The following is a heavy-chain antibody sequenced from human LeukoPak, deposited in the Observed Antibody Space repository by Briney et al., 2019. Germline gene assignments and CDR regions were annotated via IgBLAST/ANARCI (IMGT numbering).Heavy chain of an antibody. CDR1: GGSINDYY. D-gene: IGHD3-10*01. CDR2: IYYRGTT. CDR3: AGVFSGRRPFEL. J-gene: IGHJ4*02. Sequence: KSSETLSLTCTVSGGSINDYYWNWLRQPPGKGLDWIGFIYYRGTTNNNPSLKSRDTTSIDTSKKQFSLNLSSVTAADTAIYYCAGVFSGRRPFELWGQGILVTVSS. V-gene: IGHV4-59*03.